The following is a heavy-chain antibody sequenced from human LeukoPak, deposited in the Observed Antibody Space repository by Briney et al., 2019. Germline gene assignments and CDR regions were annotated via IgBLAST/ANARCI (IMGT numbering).Heavy chain of an antibody. CDR3: ARIGYRSSSLDY. CDR2: IYYSGTT. CDR1: GGSISSGSYY. J-gene: IGHJ4*02. V-gene: IGHV4-39*01. D-gene: IGHD6-13*01. Sequence: SETLSLTCIASGGSISSGSYYWGWIRQPPGKGLEWIGNIYYSGTTYYDPSLKSRVTISVDTSKNQFALKLSSVTAADTAVYYCARIGYRSSSLDYWGQGNLVTVSS.